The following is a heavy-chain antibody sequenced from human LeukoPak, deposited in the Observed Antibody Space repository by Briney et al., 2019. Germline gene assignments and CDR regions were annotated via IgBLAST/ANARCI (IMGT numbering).Heavy chain of an antibody. CDR2: ISYDGSNK. V-gene: IGHV3-30-3*01. CDR3: ARGTPCGGDCYWGNWFDP. Sequence: GGSLRLSCAASGFTFSSYAMHWVRQAPGKGLEWVAVISYDGSNKYYADSVKGRFTISRDNSKNTLYLQMSSLRAEDTAVYYCARGTPCGGDCYWGNWFDPWGQGTLVTVSS. D-gene: IGHD2-21*02. CDR1: GFTFSSYA. J-gene: IGHJ5*02.